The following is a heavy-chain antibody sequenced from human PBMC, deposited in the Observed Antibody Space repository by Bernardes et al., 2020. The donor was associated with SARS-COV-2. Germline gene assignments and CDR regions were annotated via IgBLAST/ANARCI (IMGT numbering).Heavy chain of an antibody. J-gene: IGHJ3*02. D-gene: IGHD6-13*01. CDR1: GFTFSDYY. CDR3: ASPYGSWLYLRSNAFDI. V-gene: IGHV3-11*01. CDR2: ISSSGSTI. Sequence: GGSLRLSCAASGFTFSDYYMSWIRQAPGQGLEWVSYISSSGSTIYYADSVKGRFTISRDNAKNSLYLQMNSLRAEDTAVYYCASPYGSWLYLRSNAFDIWGQGTMVTGAS.